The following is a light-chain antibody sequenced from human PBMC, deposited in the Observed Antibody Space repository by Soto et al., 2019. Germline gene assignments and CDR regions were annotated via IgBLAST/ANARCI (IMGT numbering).Light chain of an antibody. V-gene: IGLV2-14*03. CDR2: DVN. CDR1: SSDIGAYNF. Sequence: QSVLTQPASVSGSPGQSITISCTGTSSDIGAYNFVSWYQQHPGKAPKLMLYDVNIRPSGVSNRFSGSKSGNTASLTISGLQAADEADDYCTSWTTSTTMIFGGGTKLTVL. J-gene: IGLJ2*01. CDR3: TSWTTSTTMI.